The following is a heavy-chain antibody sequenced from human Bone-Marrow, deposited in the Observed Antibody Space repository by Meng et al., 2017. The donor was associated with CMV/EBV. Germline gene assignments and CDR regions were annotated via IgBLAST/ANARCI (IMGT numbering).Heavy chain of an antibody. CDR1: GFTFSSYE. CDR2: ISSSGSTI. V-gene: IGHV3-48*03. CDR3: ARVPEGSGWSYYYYGMDA. J-gene: IGHJ6*02. D-gene: IGHD6-19*01. Sequence: GGSLRLSCAASGFTFSSYEMNWVRQAPGKGLEWVSYISSSGSTIYYADSVKGRFTISRDNAKNSLYLQMNSLRAEDTAVYYCARVPEGSGWSYYYYGMDAWGQGTTVTVSS.